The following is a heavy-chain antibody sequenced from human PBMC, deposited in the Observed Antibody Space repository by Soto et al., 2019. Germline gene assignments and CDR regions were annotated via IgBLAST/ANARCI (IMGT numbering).Heavy chain of an antibody. CDR2: IKSKTHGGTT. Sequence: EVQLVESGGGLVQPGGSLRLSCAASGFTFNTAWMGWVRQAPGKGPEWVGRIKSKTHGGTTDYAAPVKGRFTISRDDSKNTLYLQMNSLQTEDTAVYYCTTENQAFWGQGTLVTVSS. CDR3: TTENQAF. CDR1: GFTFNTAW. J-gene: IGHJ4*02. V-gene: IGHV3-15*01. D-gene: IGHD2-2*01.